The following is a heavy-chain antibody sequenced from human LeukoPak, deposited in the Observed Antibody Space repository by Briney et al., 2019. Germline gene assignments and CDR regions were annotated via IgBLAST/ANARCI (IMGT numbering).Heavy chain of an antibody. CDR3: TREQGGSGTYGVDY. D-gene: IGHD1-26*01. Sequence: ASVKVSCKASGYTFTGYYIHWVRQAPGQGLEWMGRINPGSGGTNYAQKFQGRVAMTRDTSISTAYMELSRLRSDDTAVYYCTREQGGSGTYGVDYWGQGTLVTVSS. J-gene: IGHJ4*02. CDR1: GYTFTGYY. CDR2: INPGSGGT. V-gene: IGHV1-2*06.